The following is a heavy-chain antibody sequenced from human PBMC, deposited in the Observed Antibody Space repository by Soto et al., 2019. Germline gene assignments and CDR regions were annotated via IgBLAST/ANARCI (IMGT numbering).Heavy chain of an antibody. V-gene: IGHV4-31*03. Sequence: PSETLSLTCTVSGGSISSGGYYWSWIRQHPGKGLEWIGYIYYSGSTYYNPSLKSRVTISVDTSKNQFSLKLSSVTAADTAVYYCARDDTRHGHHFDYWGQGTLVTVSS. J-gene: IGHJ4*02. CDR3: ARDDTRHGHHFDY. CDR2: IYYSGST. CDR1: GGSISSGGYY.